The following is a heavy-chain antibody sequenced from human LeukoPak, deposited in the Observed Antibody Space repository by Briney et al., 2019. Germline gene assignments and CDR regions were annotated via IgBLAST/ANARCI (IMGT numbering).Heavy chain of an antibody. Sequence: SETLSLTCTVSGGSISSYYWSWIRQPPGKGLEWIGYIYYSGSTNYNPSLKSRVTISVDTSKNQFSLKLSSVTAADTAVYYCAREGYYYDSSGYLDYWGQGTLVTVSS. V-gene: IGHV4-59*12. CDR2: IYYSGST. CDR1: GGSISSYY. J-gene: IGHJ4*02. CDR3: AREGYYYDSSGYLDY. D-gene: IGHD3-22*01.